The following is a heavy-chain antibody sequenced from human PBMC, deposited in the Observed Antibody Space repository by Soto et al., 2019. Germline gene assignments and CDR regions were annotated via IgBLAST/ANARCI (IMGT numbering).Heavy chain of an antibody. CDR2: IYKSATT. J-gene: IGHJ5*01. Sequence: SETLSLTCSVSGDSISNLDYFWAWIRQPPGQALEYIGYIYKSATTYYNPSFESRVAISVDTSKSQFSLNVTSVTAADTAVYFCVRGRYCINGRCFPNWFDSWGPGALVTVYS. V-gene: IGHV4-30-4*01. CDR3: VRGRYCINGRCFPNWFDS. CDR1: GDSISNLDYF. D-gene: IGHD2-8*01.